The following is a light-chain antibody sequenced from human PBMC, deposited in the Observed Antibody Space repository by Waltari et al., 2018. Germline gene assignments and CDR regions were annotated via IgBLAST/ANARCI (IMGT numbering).Light chain of an antibody. V-gene: IGLV1-47*01. CDR2: RED. CDR1: SSNIGTHY. J-gene: IGLJ2*01. Sequence: QSVLPQPPSASGTPGQRVAISCPGCSSNIGTHYAYRYQQLPGTSPKLLIYREDQRPSGFPDHFSGSKSGTSASLTISGLRSEDEADYYCAAWDDSVSGPVFGGGTKLTVL. CDR3: AAWDDSVSGPV.